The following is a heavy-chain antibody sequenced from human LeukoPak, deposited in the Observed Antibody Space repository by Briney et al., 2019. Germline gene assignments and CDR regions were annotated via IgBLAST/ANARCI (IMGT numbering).Heavy chain of an antibody. V-gene: IGHV4-31*03. CDR1: GGSISSGGYY. CDR3: ARAYGSSWYLDY. Sequence: SETLSLTCTVSGGSISSGGYYWSWLRQHQGQGLEWIGYIYYSGSTYYNPSLKSRVTISVDTSKNQFSLELSSVTAADPAVYYCARAYGSSWYLDYWGEGTLVTVSS. D-gene: IGHD6-13*01. CDR2: IYYSGST. J-gene: IGHJ4*02.